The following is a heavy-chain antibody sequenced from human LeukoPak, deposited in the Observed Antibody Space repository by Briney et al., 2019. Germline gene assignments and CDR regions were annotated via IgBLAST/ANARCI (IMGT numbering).Heavy chain of an antibody. V-gene: IGHV1-46*01. CDR3: ARVDYDFWSGYRDAFDI. CDR2: INPSGGST. CDR1: GYTFTSYY. J-gene: IGHJ3*02. Sequence: ASVKVSCKASGYTFTSYYMHWVRQAPGQGREWMGIINPSGGSTSYAQKLQGRVTMTRDMSTSTVYMELSSLRSEDTAVYYCARVDYDFWSGYRDAFDIWGQGTMVTVSS. D-gene: IGHD3-3*01.